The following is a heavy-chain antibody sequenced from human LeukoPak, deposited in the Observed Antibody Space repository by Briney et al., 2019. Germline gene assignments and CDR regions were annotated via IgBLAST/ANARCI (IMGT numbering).Heavy chain of an antibody. CDR2: INPNSGGT. J-gene: IGHJ4*02. Sequence: GASVKVSCKASGYTFTGYYMHWVRQAPGQGLEWMGWINPNSGGTNYAQKFQGWVTMTRDTSISTAYMELSRLRSDDTAVYYCVVYYGSGSYYPPATRWGQGTLVTVSS. CDR1: GYTFTGYY. CDR3: VVYYGSGSYYPPATR. V-gene: IGHV1-2*04. D-gene: IGHD3-10*01.